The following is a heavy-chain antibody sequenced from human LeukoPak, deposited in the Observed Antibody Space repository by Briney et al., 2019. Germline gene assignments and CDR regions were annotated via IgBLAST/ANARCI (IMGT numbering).Heavy chain of an antibody. V-gene: IGHV3-30*18. J-gene: IGHJ6*03. D-gene: IGHD4/OR15-4a*01. CDR1: GFTFRTYA. Sequence: GGSLRLSCAASGFTFRTYAMHWVRQAPGKGLEWVAFMSHDGVKIFHADSVKGRFTISRDNSKNTLYLQMNSLRAEDTAVYYCAKGASAYYYMDVWGKGTTVTVSS. CDR3: AKGASAYYYMDV. CDR2: MSHDGVKI.